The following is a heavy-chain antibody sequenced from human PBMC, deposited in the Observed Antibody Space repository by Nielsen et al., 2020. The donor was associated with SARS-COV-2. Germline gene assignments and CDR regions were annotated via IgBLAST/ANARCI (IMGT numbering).Heavy chain of an antibody. V-gene: IGHV1-18*04. CDR3: ARDQSASPIVVVPAAPSGDWFDP. CDR1: GYTFTSYG. Sequence: ASVKVSCKASGYTFTSYGISWVRQAPGQGLEWMGWISAYNGNTNYAQKLQGRVTMTTDTSTSTAYMELRSLRSDDTAVYYCARDQSASPIVVVPAAPSGDWFDPWGQGTLVTVSS. J-gene: IGHJ5*02. CDR2: ISAYNGNT. D-gene: IGHD2-2*01.